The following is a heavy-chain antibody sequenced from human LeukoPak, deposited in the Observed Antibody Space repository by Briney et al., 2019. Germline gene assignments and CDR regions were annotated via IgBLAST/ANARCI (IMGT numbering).Heavy chain of an antibody. CDR3: ARGTGIAARRGYFDY. CDR2: IYYSGST. V-gene: IGHV4-31*03. CDR1: GGSISSGGSY. Sequence: SQTLSLTCTVSGGSISSGGSYWSWIRQHPGKGLEWIGYIYYSGSTYYNPSLKGRVTISVDTSKNQFSLKLSSVTAADTAVYYCARGTGIAARRGYFDYWGQGTLVTVSS. D-gene: IGHD6-6*01. J-gene: IGHJ4*02.